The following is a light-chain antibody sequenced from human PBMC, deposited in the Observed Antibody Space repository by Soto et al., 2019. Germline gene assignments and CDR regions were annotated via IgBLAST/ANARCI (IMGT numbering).Light chain of an antibody. CDR2: DVS. CDR1: SSDVGGYNY. Sequence: QSALTQPASVSGSPGQSITISCTGTSSDVGGYNYVSWYQQHPGKAPKLMIYDVSNRPQGVSTRSSGSKSGNPASLTISRPQAEDEADYHCSSHTSSTTLCGGGTKLTVL. V-gene: IGLV2-14*01. CDR3: SSHTSSTTL. J-gene: IGLJ2*01.